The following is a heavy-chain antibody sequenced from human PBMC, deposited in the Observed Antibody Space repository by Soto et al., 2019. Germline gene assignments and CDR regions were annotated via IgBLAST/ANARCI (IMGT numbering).Heavy chain of an antibody. V-gene: IGHV1-2*02. CDR3: ARQLAYCGGDCYTEPIEY. CDR2: VNPRSGDT. CDR1: GYTFINYY. J-gene: IGHJ4*02. Sequence: GASVKVSCKASGYTFINYYIHWVRQAPGQGLEWMGWVNPRSGDTNYAQKFQGRVTMTRDTSISTAYMELSRLRSDDTAVYYCARQLAYCGGDCYTEPIEYWGQGTLVTVS. D-gene: IGHD2-21*02.